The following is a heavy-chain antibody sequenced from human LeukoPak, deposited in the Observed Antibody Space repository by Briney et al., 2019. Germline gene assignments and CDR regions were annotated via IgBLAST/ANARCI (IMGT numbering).Heavy chain of an antibody. CDR1: GFTFSSYA. D-gene: IGHD5-12*01. CDR2: ISGSGGST. J-gene: IGHJ4*02. V-gene: IGHV3-23*01. CDR3: AKDSPRDWLALIDY. Sequence: RSGGSLRLSCAASGFTFSSYAMSWVRQAPGKGLEWVSAISGSGGSTYYADSVKGRFTISRDNSKNTLYLQMNSLRAEDTAVYYCAKDSPRDWLALIDYWGQGTLVTVSS.